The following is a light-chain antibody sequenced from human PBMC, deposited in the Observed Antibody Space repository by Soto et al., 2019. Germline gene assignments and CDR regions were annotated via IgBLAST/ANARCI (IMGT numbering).Light chain of an antibody. Sequence: DIVMTQSPDSLAVSLGERATINCKSSQSVLHNSYNKNYLAWYQQQPRHPPKVLIYWTSTRESGVPDRFSGSGYEKDCTLASSVLRAEDVAVYYGHQSYRSPLLFGGGTKVEIK. CDR3: HQSYRSPLL. CDR1: QSVLHNSYNKNY. V-gene: IGKV4-1*01. J-gene: IGKJ4*01. CDR2: WTS.